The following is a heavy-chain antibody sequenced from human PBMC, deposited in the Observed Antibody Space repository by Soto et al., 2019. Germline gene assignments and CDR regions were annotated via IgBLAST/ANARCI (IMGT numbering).Heavy chain of an antibody. CDR2: IWYDGSNK. CDR3: ARALAEWLVRTNWFDP. V-gene: IGHV3-33*01. D-gene: IGHD6-19*01. CDR1: GFTFSSYG. Sequence: GGSLRLSCAASGFTFSSYGMHWVRQAPGKGLEWVAVIWYDGSNKYYADSVKGRFTISRDNSKNTLYLQMNSLRAEDTAVYYCARALAEWLVRTNWFDPWGQGTLVTVSS. J-gene: IGHJ5*02.